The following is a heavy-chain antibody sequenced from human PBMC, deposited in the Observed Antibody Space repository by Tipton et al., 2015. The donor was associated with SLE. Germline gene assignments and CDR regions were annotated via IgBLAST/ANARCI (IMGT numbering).Heavy chain of an antibody. CDR3: ARVFRHGYNYPSTRFDY. J-gene: IGHJ4*02. V-gene: IGHV4-38-2*02. D-gene: IGHD5-24*01. Sequence: TLSLTCTVSGSSTSNGFYWGWIRQPPGKGLEWIGTIYHSGSTYYNPSLQSRVTISVDTSKNQFSLKMTPVSAADTAMYYCARVFRHGYNYPSTRFDYWGQGTLVTVSS. CDR2: IYHSGST. CDR1: GSSTSNGFY.